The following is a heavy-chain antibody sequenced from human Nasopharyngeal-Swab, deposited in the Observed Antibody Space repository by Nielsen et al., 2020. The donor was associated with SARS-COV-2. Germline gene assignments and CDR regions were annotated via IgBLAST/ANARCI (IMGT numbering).Heavy chain of an antibody. CDR3: ARVGARDYVWGSYRPNPGCY. CDR2: IYHSGST. V-gene: IGHV4-38-2*02. J-gene: IGHJ4*02. CDR1: GYSISSGYY. D-gene: IGHD3-16*02. Sequence: SETLSLTCTVSGYSISSGYYWGWIRQPPGTGLAWSGSIYHSGSTYYNPSLKGRVTISVDTSKNQFSLKLSSVTAADTAVYYCARVGARDYVWGSYRPNPGCYCGQGTLVTVSS.